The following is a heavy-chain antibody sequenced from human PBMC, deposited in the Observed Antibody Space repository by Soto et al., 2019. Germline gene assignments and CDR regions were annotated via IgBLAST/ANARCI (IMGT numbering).Heavy chain of an antibody. CDR2: IRSTGYGATT. V-gene: IGHV3-49*03. CDR3: TRHTKDYDFYVRENY. CDR1: GFTFGEYP. D-gene: IGHD3-3*01. J-gene: IGHJ4*02. Sequence: GGSLRLSCTTTGFTFGEYPMSWFRQAPGKGLEWVGFIRSTGYGATTEYAASVKGRFTISRDDSKSIVYLQMKSLKTEDTAIYYCTRHTKDYDFYVRENYWGQGTMVTVYS.